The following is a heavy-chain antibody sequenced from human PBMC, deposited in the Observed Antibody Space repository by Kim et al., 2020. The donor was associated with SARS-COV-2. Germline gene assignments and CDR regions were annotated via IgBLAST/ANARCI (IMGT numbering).Heavy chain of an antibody. D-gene: IGHD4-17*01. CDR3: ARDPTGTVTDDAFDI. CDR1: GFTFNNYG. J-gene: IGHJ3*02. V-gene: IGHV3-33*08. CDR2: IWYDGTNK. Sequence: GGSLRLSCAASGFTFNNYGMHWVRQAPGKGLEWVAVIWYDGTNKYYADSVKGRFTISRDNSKNTLYLQMNSLRAEDTAVYYCARDPTGTVTDDAFDIWGQGTMVTVSS.